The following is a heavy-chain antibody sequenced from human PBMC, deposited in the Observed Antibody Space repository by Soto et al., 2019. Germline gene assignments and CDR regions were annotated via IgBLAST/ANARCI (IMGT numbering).Heavy chain of an antibody. V-gene: IGHV4-59*01. D-gene: IGHD1-26*01. CDR1: SGSISNNY. J-gene: IGHJ4*02. CDR3: ASQSGSYDY. Sequence: QVQLQESGPGLVKPSETLSLTCTVSSGSISNNYWSWIRQPPGKGLEWVGYIHYTGRSDYNPSLTSRVTMSVDTSKNQFSLKLNSVTAADTAVYYCASQSGSYDYWGQGILVTVSS. CDR2: IHYTGRS.